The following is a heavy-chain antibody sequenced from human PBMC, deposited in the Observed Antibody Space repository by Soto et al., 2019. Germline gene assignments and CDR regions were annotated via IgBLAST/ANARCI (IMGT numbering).Heavy chain of an antibody. CDR1: GFTFSSYG. Sequence: QVQLVESGGGVVQPGRSLRLSCAASGFTFSSYGMHWVRQAPGKGLEWVAVISYDGSNKYYADSVKGRFTISRDNSKNTLYLQMNSLRAEDTAAYYCATLHCSSTSCYSSDYWGQGTLVTVSS. CDR3: ATLHCSSTSCYSSDY. V-gene: IGHV3-30*03. D-gene: IGHD2-2*01. J-gene: IGHJ4*02. CDR2: ISYDGSNK.